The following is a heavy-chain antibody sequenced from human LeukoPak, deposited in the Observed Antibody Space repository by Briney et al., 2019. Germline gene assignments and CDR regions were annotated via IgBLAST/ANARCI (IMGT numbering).Heavy chain of an antibody. CDR2: IYYSGST. D-gene: IGHD3-22*01. CDR3: ARAWDYYDSSGHGWFDP. J-gene: IGHJ5*02. V-gene: IGHV4-59*01. CDR1: GGSISSYY. Sequence: SETLSLTCTVSGGSISSYYWSWIRQPPGKGLEWIGNIYYSGSTNYNPSPKSRVTISVDTSKNQFSLKLSSVTAADTAVYYCARAWDYYDSSGHGWFDPWGQGTLVTVSS.